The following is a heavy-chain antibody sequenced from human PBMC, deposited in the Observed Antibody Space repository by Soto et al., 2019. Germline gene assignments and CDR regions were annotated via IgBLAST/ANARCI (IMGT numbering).Heavy chain of an antibody. D-gene: IGHD3-10*01. CDR3: ARQVCFGEADY. CDR1: GGSVSGGSYY. V-gene: IGHV4-61*01. CDR2: IYYSGST. Sequence: QVQLQESGPGLVKPSETLSLTCTVSGGSVSGGSYYWSWIRQPPGKALECIGYIYYSGSTNYNPSLKSRVPLSIDRSENQFSLKLTSVTAADTAVYYCARQVCFGEADYWGQGTLVTVSS. J-gene: IGHJ4*02.